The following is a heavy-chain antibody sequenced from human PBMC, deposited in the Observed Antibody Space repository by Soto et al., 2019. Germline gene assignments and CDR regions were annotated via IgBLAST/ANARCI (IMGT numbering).Heavy chain of an antibody. D-gene: IGHD3-9*01. CDR3: ARYDNQVEVAGMDV. J-gene: IGHJ6*02. CDR2: ISAYNGNT. V-gene: IGHV1-18*01. CDR1: GYTFTSYG. Sequence: ASVKVSCKASGYTFTSYGISWVRQAPGQGLEWMGWISAYNGNTNYAQKLQGRVTMTTDTSTSTAYMELRSLRSDDTAVYYCARYDNQVEVAGMDVWGQGTTVTVSS.